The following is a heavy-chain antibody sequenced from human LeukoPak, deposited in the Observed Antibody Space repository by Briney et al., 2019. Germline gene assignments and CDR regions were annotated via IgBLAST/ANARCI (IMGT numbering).Heavy chain of an antibody. Sequence: SETLSLTCTVSGGSISSSSYYWGWIRQPPGKGLEWIGNMYYSGSTYYNPSLKSRVTISVDTSKNQFSLKLSSVTAADTAVYYCATRSGSYLDYWGQGTLVTVSS. V-gene: IGHV4-39*01. CDR2: MYYSGST. CDR1: GGSISSSSYY. D-gene: IGHD3-10*01. J-gene: IGHJ4*02. CDR3: ATRSGSYLDY.